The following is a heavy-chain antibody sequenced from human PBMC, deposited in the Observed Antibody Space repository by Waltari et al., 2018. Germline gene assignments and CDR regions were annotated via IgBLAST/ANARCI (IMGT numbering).Heavy chain of an antibody. CDR2: IYYSGST. CDR1: GGSISSYF. D-gene: IGHD4-17*01. J-gene: IGHJ6*03. CDR3: ARTTENYYYMDV. Sequence: QVQLQESGPGLVKPSETLSLTCTVSGGSISSYFWSWIRQPPGKGLEWIGYIYYSGSTNYNPSLKSRVTRSVDTSKNQFSLKLSSVTAADTAVYYCARTTENYYYMDVWGKGTTVTVSS. V-gene: IGHV4-59*01.